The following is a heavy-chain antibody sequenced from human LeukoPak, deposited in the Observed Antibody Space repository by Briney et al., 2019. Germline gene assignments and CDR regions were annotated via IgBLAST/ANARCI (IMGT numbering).Heavy chain of an antibody. D-gene: IGHD6-19*01. CDR1: GGSISSYY. V-gene: IGHV4-59*08. CDR3: AGGLQWLAHDC. J-gene: IGHJ4*02. CDR2: TYNSGST. Sequence: SETLSLTCTVSGGSISSYYWSWIRKPPGKRLEWIGSTYNSGSTNYNPSLKSRVTISVDTSKNQLSLKLSSVTAADTAMYYCAGGLQWLAHDCWGQGTLVTVSS.